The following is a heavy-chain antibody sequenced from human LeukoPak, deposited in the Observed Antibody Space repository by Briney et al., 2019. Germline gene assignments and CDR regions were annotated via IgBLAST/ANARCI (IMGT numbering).Heavy chain of an antibody. CDR1: GYSISSGYY. V-gene: IGHV4-38-2*02. Sequence: PSETLSLTCTVSGYSISSGYYWGWIRQPPGKGLEWIGSMSHSGTTYYNPSLKSRVTISVDTSKNHFSLKLSSVTAADTAVYYCARMLRTVWELPYYWGQGTLVTVSS. J-gene: IGHJ4*02. CDR3: ARMLRTVWELPYY. CDR2: MSHSGTT. D-gene: IGHD1-26*01.